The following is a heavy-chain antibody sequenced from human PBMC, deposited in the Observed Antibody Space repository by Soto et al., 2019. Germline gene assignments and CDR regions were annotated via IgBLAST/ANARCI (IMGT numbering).Heavy chain of an antibody. CDR3: AKPKGADIPFDS. J-gene: IGHJ4*02. Sequence: QVQLVESGGGVVQPGKSLRLSCAAAGFAFSRDGMHWVRQAPGKGLEWVAVISFDGSDKYYADSVKGRFTISRDNSKNTVDLQMNSLRPEDTALYYLAKPKGADIPFDSWGQGTLVTVSS. V-gene: IGHV3-30*18. D-gene: IGHD3-9*01. CDR2: ISFDGSDK. CDR1: GFAFSRDG.